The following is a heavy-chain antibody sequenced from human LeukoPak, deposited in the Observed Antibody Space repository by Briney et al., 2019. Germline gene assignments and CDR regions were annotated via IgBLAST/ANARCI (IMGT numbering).Heavy chain of an antibody. CDR2: MYYSGST. D-gene: IGHD3-16*02. Sequence: PSETLSLTCTVSGGSISSSSYYWGWIRQPPGKGLEWIGSMYYSGSTYYNPSLKSRVTVSVDTSKNQFSLKLSSVTAADTAVYYCARPSRIDMITFGGVIVNDAFEIWGQGTMVTVSS. J-gene: IGHJ3*02. V-gene: IGHV4-39*07. CDR1: GGSISSSSYY. CDR3: ARPSRIDMITFGGVIVNDAFEI.